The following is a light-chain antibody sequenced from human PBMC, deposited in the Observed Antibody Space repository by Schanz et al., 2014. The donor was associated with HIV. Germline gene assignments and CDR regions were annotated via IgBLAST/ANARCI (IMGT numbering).Light chain of an antibody. CDR1: TSNIGNNY. CDR3: GTWDSGLSLVL. CDR2: DNY. V-gene: IGLV1-51*01. J-gene: IGLJ2*01. Sequence: QSVLTQPPSVSAAPGQKVTISCSGSTSNIGNNYVSWYQQLPGTAPQLLIYDNYKRPSEIPDRFSGSKSGTSATLGITGLQTGDEADFYCGTWDSGLSLVLFGGGTKLTVL.